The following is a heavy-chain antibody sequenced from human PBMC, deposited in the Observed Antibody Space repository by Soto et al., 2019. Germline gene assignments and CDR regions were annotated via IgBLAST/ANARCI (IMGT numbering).Heavy chain of an antibody. J-gene: IGHJ5*02. D-gene: IGHD4-17*01. CDR3: ARARLRWSLRALNLNWFDP. V-gene: IGHV4-30-4*01. CDR2: ISYSGST. Sequence: PSETLSLTCTVSGGSISSGNYYWSWIRQPPGKGLEWIGFISYSGSTYYNASLKSRVTISVDTSKNQFSLKLNSVTAADTAVYYCARARLRWSLRALNLNWFDPWGQGTLVTVSS. CDR1: GGSISSGNYY.